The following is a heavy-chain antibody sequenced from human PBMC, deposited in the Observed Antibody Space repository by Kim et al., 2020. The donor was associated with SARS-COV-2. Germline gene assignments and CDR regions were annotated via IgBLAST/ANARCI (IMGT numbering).Heavy chain of an antibody. D-gene: IGHD6-19*01. J-gene: IGHJ1*01. Sequence: GRFTISRDNSKNTLYLQMNSLRAEDTAVYYCAKDGKTKHSSGWSAGGFQHWGQGTLVTVSS. CDR3: AKDGKTKHSSGWSAGGFQH. V-gene: IGHV3-23*01.